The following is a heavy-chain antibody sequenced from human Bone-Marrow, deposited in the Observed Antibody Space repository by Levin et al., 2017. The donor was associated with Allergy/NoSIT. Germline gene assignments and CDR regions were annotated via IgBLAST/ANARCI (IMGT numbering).Heavy chain of an antibody. V-gene: IGHV1-2*02. D-gene: IGHD1-26*01. CDR3: ARDLSGSYHRYYFDY. CDR2: INPNSGGT. CDR1: GYTFTGYY. J-gene: IGHJ4*02. Sequence: ASVKVSCKASGYTFTGYYMHWVRQAPGQGLEWMGWINPNSGGTNYAQKFQGRVTMTRDTSISTAYMELSRLRSDDTAVYYCARDLSGSYHRYYFDYWGQGTLVTVSS.